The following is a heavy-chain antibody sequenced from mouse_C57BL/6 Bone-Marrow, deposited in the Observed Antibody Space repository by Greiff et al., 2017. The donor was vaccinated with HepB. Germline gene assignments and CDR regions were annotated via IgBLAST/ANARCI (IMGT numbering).Heavy chain of an antibody. V-gene: IGHV5-12*01. Sequence: EVKLVESGGGLVQPGGSLKLSCAASGFTFSDYYMYWVRQTPEKRLEWVAYISNGGGSTYYPDTVKGRFTISRDNAKNTLYLQMSRLKSEDTAMYYCARHPGSSYGWFAYWGQGTLVTVSA. CDR2: ISNGGGST. CDR3: ARHPGSSYGWFAY. D-gene: IGHD1-1*01. J-gene: IGHJ3*01. CDR1: GFTFSDYY.